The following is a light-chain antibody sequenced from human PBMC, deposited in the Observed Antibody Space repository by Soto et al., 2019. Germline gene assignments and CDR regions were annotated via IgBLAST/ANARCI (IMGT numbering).Light chain of an antibody. J-gene: IGKJ5*01. CDR3: QQYESLPLT. CDR1: QDINRY. CDR2: AAS. V-gene: IGKV1-33*01. Sequence: IQMTQSPSSLSASVGDRVTITCRASQDINRYLNWYQQKPGKAPKLLIYAASNLETGVPSRFSGSGSGTGFTFTISSLQPEDFATYYCQQYESLPLTFGQGTRLEIK.